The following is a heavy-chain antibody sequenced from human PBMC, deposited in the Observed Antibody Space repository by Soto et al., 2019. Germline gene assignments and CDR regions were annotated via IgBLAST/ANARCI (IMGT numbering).Heavy chain of an antibody. V-gene: IGHV6-1*01. Sequence: SQTLSLTCAISGDSVSSNSAAWNWIRQSPSRGLEWLGRTYYRSKWYNDYAVSVKSRITINPDTSKNQFSLQLNSVTPEDTAVYYCARDRSTMGYSSGWYDAFDIWGQGTMVTVSS. J-gene: IGHJ3*02. CDR3: ARDRSTMGYSSGWYDAFDI. D-gene: IGHD6-19*01. CDR1: GDSVSSNSAA. CDR2: TYYRSKWYN.